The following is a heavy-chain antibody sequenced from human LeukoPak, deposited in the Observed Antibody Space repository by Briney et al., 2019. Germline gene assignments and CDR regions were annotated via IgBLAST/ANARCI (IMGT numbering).Heavy chain of an antibody. CDR2: VYYSGST. J-gene: IGHJ4*02. V-gene: IGHV4-59*01. CDR3: ARVYSGYDSLDY. CDR1: GGSISSYY. D-gene: IGHD5-12*01. Sequence: SETLSLTCTVSGGSISSYYWSWIRQPPGKGLEWIGDVYYSGSTNYNPSLKSRVTISVDASKNQFSLKLSSVTAADTAVYYCARVYSGYDSLDYWGQGTLVTVSS.